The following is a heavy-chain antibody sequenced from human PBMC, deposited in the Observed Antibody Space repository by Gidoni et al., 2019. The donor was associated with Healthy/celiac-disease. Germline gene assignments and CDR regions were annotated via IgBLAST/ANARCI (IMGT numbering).Heavy chain of an antibody. V-gene: IGHV3-23*01. Sequence: EVQLLESGGGLVQPGGSLRLSCAASGFTFSSYAMSWVRPAPGKGLEWVSAISGSGGSTYYADSVKGRFTISRDNSKNTLYLQMNSLRAEDTAVYYCAKRDHGYSYGFTDYWGQGTLVTVSS. CDR1: GFTFSSYA. CDR3: AKRDHGYSYGFTDY. D-gene: IGHD5-18*01. J-gene: IGHJ4*02. CDR2: ISGSGGST.